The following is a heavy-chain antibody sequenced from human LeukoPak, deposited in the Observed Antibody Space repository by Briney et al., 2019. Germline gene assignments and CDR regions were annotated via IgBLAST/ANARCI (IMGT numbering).Heavy chain of an antibody. CDR3: ANPGYSYGTFGAFDI. CDR2: IIPIFGTA. CDR1: GGTFSSYA. J-gene: IGHJ3*02. Sequence: SVKVSCKASGGTFSSYAISWVRQAPGQRLEWMGGIIPIFGTANYAQKFQGRVTITADESTSTAYMELSSLRSEDTAVYYCANPGYSYGTFGAFDIWGQGTMVTVSS. V-gene: IGHV1-69*01. D-gene: IGHD5-18*01.